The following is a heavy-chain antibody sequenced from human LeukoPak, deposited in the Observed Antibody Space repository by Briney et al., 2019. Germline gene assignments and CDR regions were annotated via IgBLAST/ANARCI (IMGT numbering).Heavy chain of an antibody. CDR1: GGTFSGYY. V-gene: IGHV4-34*01. CDR3: ARGRWFDP. J-gene: IGHJ5*02. CDR2: INHSGST. Sequence: PSETLSLTCAVYGGTFSGYYWSWIRQPPGKGLEWIGEINHSGSTNYNPSLKSRVTISVDTSRNQFSLKLSSVTAADTAVYYCARGRWFDPWGQGTLVTVSS.